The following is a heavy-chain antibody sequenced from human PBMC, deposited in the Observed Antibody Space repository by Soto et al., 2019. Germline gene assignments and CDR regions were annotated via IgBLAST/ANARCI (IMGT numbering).Heavy chain of an antibody. CDR1: GGAFSGYY. CDR2: INDRGSI. CDR3: ARESHERLSGPPWVWYFDL. J-gene: IGHJ2*01. D-gene: IGHD3-16*01. V-gene: IGHV4-34*01. Sequence: QVQLQQWGAGPLRPLETLSLTCGVSGGAFSGYYWAWIRQSPGKGLEWIGEINDRGSINYNPSLKSRVSISVDKSKNNYSLNLRSVTAADTAVYYCARESHERLSGPPWVWYFDLWGRGTLVTVSS.